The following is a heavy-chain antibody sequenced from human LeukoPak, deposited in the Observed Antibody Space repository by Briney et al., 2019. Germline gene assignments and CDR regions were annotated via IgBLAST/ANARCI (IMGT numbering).Heavy chain of an antibody. CDR3: ARRRQQQLLLRFYWYFDL. D-gene: IGHD6-13*01. CDR2: MDYSGST. J-gene: IGHJ2*01. CDR1: GGSISSSSYY. Sequence: SSETLSLTCTVSGGSISSSSYYWGWIREPGGKGLEWIGSMDYSGSTYYNPSLKSRVTISVDTSKNQFSLKLSSVTAADTAVYYCARRRQQQLLLRFYWYFDLWGRGTLVTVSS. V-gene: IGHV4-39*01.